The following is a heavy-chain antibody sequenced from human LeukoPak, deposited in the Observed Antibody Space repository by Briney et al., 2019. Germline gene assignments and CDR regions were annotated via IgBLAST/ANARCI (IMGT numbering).Heavy chain of an antibody. J-gene: IGHJ6*02. CDR1: GVPFSSYA. CDR2: ISGSGGST. V-gene: IGHV3-23*01. Sequence: GGSLRLSCAASGVPFSSYAKSWVPQAPGKGLEWVSAISGSGGSTYYADSVKGRFTISRGNSKNTLFLQMNSLRSEYTAIYYCAKARSYYYYGLDVWRQGTTVTVSS. CDR3: AKARSYYYYGLDV.